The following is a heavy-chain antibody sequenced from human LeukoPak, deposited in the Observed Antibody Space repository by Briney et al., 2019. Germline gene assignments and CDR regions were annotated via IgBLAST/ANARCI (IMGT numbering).Heavy chain of an antibody. Sequence: SETLSLTCTVSGGSISSGTYYWSWIRQPAGKGLEWIGRFYTSGSTNYNPSLKSRVTISVDTSKNQFSLKLSSVTAADTAVYYCARDFVGAGTAGATSGYWGQGTLVTVSS. CDR2: FYTSGST. J-gene: IGHJ4*02. V-gene: IGHV4-61*02. D-gene: IGHD1-26*01. CDR1: GGSISSGTYY. CDR3: ARDFVGAGTAGATSGY.